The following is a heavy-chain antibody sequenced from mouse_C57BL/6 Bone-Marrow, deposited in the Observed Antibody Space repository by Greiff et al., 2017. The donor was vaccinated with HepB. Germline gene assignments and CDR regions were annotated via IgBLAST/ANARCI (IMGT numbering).Heavy chain of an antibody. V-gene: IGHV1-55*01. CDR2: IYPGSGST. Sequence: QVQLQQSGAELVKPGASVKMSCKASGYTFTSYWITWVKQRPGQGLEWIGDIYPGSGSTNYNEKFKSKATLTVDTSSSTAYMQLSSLTSEDSAVYYCARYYYGSSSDYWGKGTTLTVSS. J-gene: IGHJ2*01. CDR3: ARYYYGSSSDY. CDR1: GYTFTSYW. D-gene: IGHD1-1*01.